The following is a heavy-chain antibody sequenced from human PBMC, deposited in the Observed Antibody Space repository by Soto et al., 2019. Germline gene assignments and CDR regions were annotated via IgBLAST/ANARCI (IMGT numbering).Heavy chain of an antibody. J-gene: IGHJ4*02. CDR3: XXXXXXXXXXXXXXX. CDR1: GFTFTNAW. Sequence: EVQLLESGGDLVQPGGSLRLSCAASGFTFTNAWMTWXRXXXXXXXXXXXRIKSKLDGGTTDYAAPVKGRFTISRDDSKNTLXXXMXXXXXXXXXXXXXXXXXXXXXXXXXXXXXGQGTLVTVSS. V-gene: IGHV3-15*01. CDR2: IKSKLDGGTT.